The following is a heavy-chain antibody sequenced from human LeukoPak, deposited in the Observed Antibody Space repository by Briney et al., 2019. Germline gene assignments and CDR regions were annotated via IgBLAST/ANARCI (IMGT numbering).Heavy chain of an antibody. J-gene: IGHJ4*02. D-gene: IGHD1-7*01. CDR1: GFTFSSYA. V-gene: IGHV3-23*01. CDR3: AKTLVAGTTYYFDY. CDR2: ISGSGGST. Sequence: GGSLRLCCAASGFTFSSYAMSWVRQAPGKGLEWVSAISGSGGSTYYADSVKGRFTISRDNSKNTLYLQMNSLRAEDTAVYYCAKTLVAGTTYYFDYWGQGTLVTVSS.